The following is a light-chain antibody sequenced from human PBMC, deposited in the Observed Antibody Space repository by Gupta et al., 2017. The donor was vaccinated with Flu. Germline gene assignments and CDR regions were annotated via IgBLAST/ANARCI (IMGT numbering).Light chain of an antibody. V-gene: IGKV3-11*01. Sequence: EIVLTQSPATLSLSPGETATLSCRTSPSVNSYLAWYQQKPGQAPRLLIYDTSYSATGIPARFSGSWSGADFTLTISSIKPEDFAVYYCQQRTNWPPLTFGQGTRLDIK. CDR3: QQRTNWPPLT. CDR1: PSVNSY. CDR2: DTS. J-gene: IGKJ5*01.